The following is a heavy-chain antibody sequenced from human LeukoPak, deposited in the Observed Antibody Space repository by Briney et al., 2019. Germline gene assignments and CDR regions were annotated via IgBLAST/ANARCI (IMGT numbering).Heavy chain of an antibody. CDR3: AREGHTSGFCGSFDI. V-gene: IGHV3-30*03. CDR1: GRRFSSSI. Sequence: PGGALRLSCARSGRRFSSSIMHGVRRAPGKGLERVAGMSFDGSQYYVESVKGRFTISRDNSGNTVYLHMTSLRPEDTAVYFCAREGHTSGFCGSFDIWGQGTTVTISS. CDR2: MSFDGSQ. D-gene: IGHD5-12*01. J-gene: IGHJ3*02.